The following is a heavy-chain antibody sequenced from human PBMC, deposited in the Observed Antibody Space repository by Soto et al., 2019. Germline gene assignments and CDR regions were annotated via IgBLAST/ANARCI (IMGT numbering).Heavy chain of an antibody. CDR1: GFGFSSYG. D-gene: IGHD3-9*01. CDR3: VRVFDTYYFAS. J-gene: IGHJ4*02. CDR2: IWNDGSKR. V-gene: IGHV3-33*01. Sequence: QVQLLESGGGVVQPGRSLRLSCAASGFGFSSYGMHWVRQAPGKGLEWVALIWNDGSKRYYADSVKGRFTISRDNSRNTLHLEMNSLRAEDTAVYYCVRVFDTYYFASWGQGTLVTVSS.